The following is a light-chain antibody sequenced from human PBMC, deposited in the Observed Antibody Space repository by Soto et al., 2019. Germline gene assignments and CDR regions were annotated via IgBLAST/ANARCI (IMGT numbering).Light chain of an antibody. V-gene: IGKV3-15*01. CDR1: ESVSTN. CDR3: QQYGRSPT. CDR2: GAS. J-gene: IGKJ5*01. Sequence: EIVKTQSPATLSLSPGERATLSCRASESVSTNLAWYQQKAGQAPRLLIYGASTRATGIPARFSGSGSGTEFTLTISSLQSEDFAVYYCQQYGRSPTFGQGTRLEIK.